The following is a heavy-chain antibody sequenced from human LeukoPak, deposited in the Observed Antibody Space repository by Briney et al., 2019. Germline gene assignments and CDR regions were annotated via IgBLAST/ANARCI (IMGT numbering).Heavy chain of an antibody. V-gene: IGHV1-8*01. D-gene: IGHD2-15*01. Sequence: GASVKVSCKASGYTFTSYDINWVRQATGQGLEWMGWMNPNSGNTGYAQKFQGRVTMTRNTSISTAYMELSSLRSEDTAVYYCARHDCSGGSCYFDYWGQGTLVTVSS. CDR2: MNPNSGNT. J-gene: IGHJ4*02. CDR1: GYTFTSYD. CDR3: ARHDCSGGSCYFDY.